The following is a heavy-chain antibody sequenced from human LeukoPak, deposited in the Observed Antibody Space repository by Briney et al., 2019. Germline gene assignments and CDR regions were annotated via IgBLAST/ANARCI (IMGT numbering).Heavy chain of an antibody. CDR3: ARGPSGYHNT. D-gene: IGHD5-12*01. CDR2: ISGSGGST. Sequence: GGSLRLSCAASGFTFSSHGMSWVRQAPGKGLEWVSAISGSGGSTYYADSVKGRFTISRDNSKNTLYLQMNSLRAEDTAVYYCARGPSGYHNTGGQGTLVTVSS. CDR1: GFTFSSHG. V-gene: IGHV3-23*01. J-gene: IGHJ4*02.